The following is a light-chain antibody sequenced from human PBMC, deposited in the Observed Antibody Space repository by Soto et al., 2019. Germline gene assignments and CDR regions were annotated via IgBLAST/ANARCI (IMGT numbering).Light chain of an antibody. CDR3: MQYGSSVWT. J-gene: IGKJ1*01. CDR2: GAY. Sequence: EIVLAQSPGTLSLSPGERATLSCRASQSVSSSLAWYQQKPGQAPRLLIYGAYSRATGIPDRFSGSGSGTDFTLTIPRLEPEDFAVYYCMQYGSSVWTFGQGTKVDIK. V-gene: IGKV3-20*01. CDR1: QSVSSS.